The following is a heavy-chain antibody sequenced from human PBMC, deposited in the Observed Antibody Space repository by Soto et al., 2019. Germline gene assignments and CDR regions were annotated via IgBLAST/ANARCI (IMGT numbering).Heavy chain of an antibody. CDR3: ARDRGVCGGDCYIFDY. V-gene: IGHV1-69*01. J-gene: IGHJ4*02. D-gene: IGHD2-21*02. CDR2: IIPIFGTA. Sequence: QVQLVQSGAEVKKPGSSMKVSCKASGGTFSSYAISWVRQAPGQGLEWMGGIIPIFGTANYAQKFQGRVTITADESTSTAYMELSSLRSEDTAVYYCARDRGVCGGDCYIFDYWGQGTLVTVSS. CDR1: GGTFSSYA.